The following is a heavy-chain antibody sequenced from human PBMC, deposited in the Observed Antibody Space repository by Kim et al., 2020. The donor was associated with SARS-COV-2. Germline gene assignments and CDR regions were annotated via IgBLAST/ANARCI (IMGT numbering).Heavy chain of an antibody. CDR2: MNPNSGNT. J-gene: IGHJ4*01. CDR3: ARARYGGGVIVIHLYYFDY. D-gene: IGHD3-16*02. Sequence: ASVKVSCKASGYTFTSYDINWVRQATGQGLEWMGWMNPNSGNTGYAQKFQGRVTMTRNTSISTAYMELSSLRSEDTAVYYCARARYGGGVIVIHLYYFDYGGQGNLVTVSS. CDR1: GYTFTSYD. V-gene: IGHV1-8*01.